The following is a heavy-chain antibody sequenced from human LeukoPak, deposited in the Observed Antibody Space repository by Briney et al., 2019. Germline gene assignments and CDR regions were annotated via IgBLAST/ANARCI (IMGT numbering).Heavy chain of an antibody. V-gene: IGHV4-34*01. CDR3: ARVISSSLDY. Sequence: SEILSLTCAVYGGSFSGYYWSWIRQPPGKGLEWIGEINHSGSTNYNPSLKSRVTISVDTSKNQFSLKLSSVTAADTAVYYCARVISSSLDYWGQGTLVTVSS. CDR2: INHSGST. J-gene: IGHJ4*02. D-gene: IGHD6-13*01. CDR1: GGSFSGYY.